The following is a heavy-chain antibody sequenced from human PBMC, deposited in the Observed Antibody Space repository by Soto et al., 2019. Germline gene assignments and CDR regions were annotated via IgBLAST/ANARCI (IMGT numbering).Heavy chain of an antibody. D-gene: IGHD1-1*01. Sequence: GRSLRRSCAASGFTISSNAMYWVRQAPGKGLEWVSGISERGDTTHYADSVKGRSTISRDTSKNTLYLQLNTLRADDTAVYYCAKDKPGTTSFDYWGQGTLVTVSS. J-gene: IGHJ4*02. CDR3: AKDKPGTTSFDY. CDR2: ISERGDTT. V-gene: IGHV3-23*01. CDR1: GFTISSNA.